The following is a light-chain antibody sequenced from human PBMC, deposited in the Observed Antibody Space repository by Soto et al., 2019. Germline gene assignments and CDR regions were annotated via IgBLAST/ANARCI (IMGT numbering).Light chain of an antibody. CDR1: QSVSSSY. V-gene: IGKV3-20*01. J-gene: IGKJ4*01. CDR2: GAS. CDR3: QQYGSSPVT. Sequence: EIVLTQSPGTLSLSPWERAALSCRASQSVSSSYLAWYQQIPGQAPRLLIYGASVRATGIPDRFSGSGSGTDFTLTISRLEPEDFAVYFCQQYGSSPVTFGGGTKVEIK.